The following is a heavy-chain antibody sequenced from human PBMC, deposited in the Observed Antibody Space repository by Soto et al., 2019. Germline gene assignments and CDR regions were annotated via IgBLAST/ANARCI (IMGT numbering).Heavy chain of an antibody. CDR2: IYYSGST. V-gene: IGHV4-59*01. D-gene: IGHD7-27*01. J-gene: IGHJ4*02. CDR1: GGSLSSYY. CDR3: ARTGGPRNDY. Sequence: SETLSLTCVVSGGSLSSYYWSWIRQPPGKGLEWIGYIYYSGSTNYNPSLKSRVTISVDTSKNQFSLKLSSVTAADTAVYYCARTGGPRNDYWGRGTRVTVPS.